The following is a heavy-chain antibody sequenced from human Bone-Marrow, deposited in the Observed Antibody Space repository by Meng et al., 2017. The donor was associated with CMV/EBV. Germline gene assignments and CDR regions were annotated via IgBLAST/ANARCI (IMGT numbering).Heavy chain of an antibody. V-gene: IGHV3-21*04. J-gene: IGHJ4*02. CDR3: AREVYGGDGYNEVYFDY. Sequence: GESLKISCAASGFTFSSYSMNWVRQAPGKGLEWVSSISSSSSYIYYADSVKGRFTISRDNAKNSLYLQMNSLRAEDTAVYYCAREVYGGDGYNEVYFDYWGQGTLVTVSS. CDR1: GFTFSSYS. D-gene: IGHD5-24*01. CDR2: ISSSSSYI.